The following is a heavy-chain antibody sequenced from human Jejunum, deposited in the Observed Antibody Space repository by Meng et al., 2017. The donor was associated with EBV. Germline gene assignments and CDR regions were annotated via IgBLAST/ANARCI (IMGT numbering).Heavy chain of an antibody. Sequence: EVQLVESGGVVVQPGGSLRLSCATSGFSFDDYTMHWVRQVPGKGLEWVSLISWDGGTTNYADSVKGRFTISRDNNKNSPYLQMNSLRTEDTAFYYCAAAQQGDYWGQGTLVTVSS. CDR1: GFSFDDYT. CDR2: ISWDGGTT. CDR3: AAAQQGDY. D-gene: IGHD6-13*01. V-gene: IGHV3-43*01. J-gene: IGHJ4*02.